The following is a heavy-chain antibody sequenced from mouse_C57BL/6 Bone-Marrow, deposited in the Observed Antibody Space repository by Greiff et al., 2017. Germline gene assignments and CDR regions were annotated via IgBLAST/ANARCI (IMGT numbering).Heavy chain of an antibody. CDR2: SYPRSGNT. J-gene: IGHJ2*01. Sequence: VQLQESGAELARPGASVKLSCKASGYTFTSYGISWVKQRTGQGLEWIGESYPRSGNTYYNEKFKGKATLTADKSSSTAYMELRSLTSEDSAVYFCARGDYYGSYYFDYWGQGTTLTVSS. CDR3: ARGDYYGSYYFDY. V-gene: IGHV1-81*01. CDR1: GYTFTSYG. D-gene: IGHD1-1*01.